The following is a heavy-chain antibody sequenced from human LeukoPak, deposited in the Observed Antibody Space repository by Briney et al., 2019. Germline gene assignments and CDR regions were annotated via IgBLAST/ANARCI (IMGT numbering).Heavy chain of an antibody. J-gene: IGHJ4*02. CDR2: INTTTGSP. CDR1: GYIFTNYE. CDR3: ARTVLGATGYFDY. D-gene: IGHD1-26*01. V-gene: IGHV7-4-1*02. Sequence: GASVKVSCKASGYIFTNYEMNWVRQAPGQGLEWMGWINTTTGSPTYAQGFPGRFVFSLDTSVSTTYLQISSLEAEDTAVYYCARTVLGATGYFDYWGQGTLITVSS.